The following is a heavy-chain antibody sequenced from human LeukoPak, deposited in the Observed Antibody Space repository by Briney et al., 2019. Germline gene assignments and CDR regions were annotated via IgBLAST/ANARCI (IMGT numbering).Heavy chain of an antibody. CDR1: GFSFDDYG. CDR3: ARGYYDILTGYAFDI. J-gene: IGHJ3*02. Sequence: GGSLRLSCAASGFSFDDYGMSWVRQAPGGGLEWVSHINWNGGITGYADSVKGRFTLSRDNAKNSLYLQMNSLRAEDTALYHCARGYYDILTGYAFDIWGQGTMVAVSS. V-gene: IGHV3-20*01. D-gene: IGHD3-9*01. CDR2: INWNGGIT.